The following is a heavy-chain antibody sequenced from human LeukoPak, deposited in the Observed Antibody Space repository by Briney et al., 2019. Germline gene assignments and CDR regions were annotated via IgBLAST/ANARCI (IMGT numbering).Heavy chain of an antibody. CDR2: IHYSGRT. J-gene: IGHJ3*01. Sequence: SETLSLTCTVSGDSISPYYWTWIRQPPGKGLEYIGYIHYSGRTTYNPSLKGRVTTSVDTSKQELSLRLTSVTAADTAVYYCTRVWGGLARGAFDFWGHGTMVTVSS. V-gene: IGHV4-59*01. CDR3: TRVWGGLARGAFDF. CDR1: GDSISPYY. D-gene: IGHD3/OR15-3a*01.